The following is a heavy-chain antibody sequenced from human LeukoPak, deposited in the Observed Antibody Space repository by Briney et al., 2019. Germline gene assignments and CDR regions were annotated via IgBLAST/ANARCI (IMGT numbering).Heavy chain of an antibody. CDR2: INPSGGST. V-gene: IGHV1-46*01. Sequence: ASVKVSCKASGYTFTSHGISWVRQAPGQGLEWMGIINPSGGSTSYAQKFQGRVTMTRDTSTSTVYMELSSLRSEDTAVYYCARGAFYDSSGCELDGFDPWGQGTLVTVSS. J-gene: IGHJ5*02. CDR3: ARGAFYDSSGCELDGFDP. CDR1: GYTFTSHG. D-gene: IGHD3-22*01.